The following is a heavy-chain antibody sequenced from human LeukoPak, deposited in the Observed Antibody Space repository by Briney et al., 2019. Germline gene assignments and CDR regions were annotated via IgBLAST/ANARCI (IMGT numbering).Heavy chain of an antibody. D-gene: IGHD2-15*01. V-gene: IGHV4-39*01. Sequence: SETLSLTCTVSGGSISSSSYYWGWIRQPPGKGLEWSGSISYSGSTYYNSSLKSRVTMSADTSKSQFSLKLSSVTAADTAVYFCASALGYCSGGSCEYFFDDWGQGTLVTVSS. J-gene: IGHJ4*02. CDR1: GGSISSSSYY. CDR3: ASALGYCSGGSCEYFFDD. CDR2: ISYSGST.